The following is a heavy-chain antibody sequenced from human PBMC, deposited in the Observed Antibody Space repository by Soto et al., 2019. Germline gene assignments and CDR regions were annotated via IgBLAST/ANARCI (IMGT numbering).Heavy chain of an antibody. D-gene: IGHD6-19*01. CDR1: GFTFSSYA. Sequence: GGSLRLSXAASGFTFSSYAMSWVRQAPGKGLEWVSAISGSGGSTYYADSVKGRFTISRDNSKNTLYLQMNSLRAEDTAVYYCAKSHSSGWYYFDYWGQGTLVTVSS. CDR2: ISGSGGST. V-gene: IGHV3-23*01. CDR3: AKSHSSGWYYFDY. J-gene: IGHJ4*02.